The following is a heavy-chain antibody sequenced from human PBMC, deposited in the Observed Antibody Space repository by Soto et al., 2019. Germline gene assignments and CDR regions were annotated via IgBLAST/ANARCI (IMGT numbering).Heavy chain of an antibody. CDR2: ISGSGAAT. CDR3: AKVLYGVVTYFDS. D-gene: IGHD3-3*01. J-gene: IGHJ4*02. Sequence: EVQLLESGGGLVQPGGSLRLSCASSGFTFSSYGMTWVRRPPGKGLEGVSAISGSGAATYYADSVQGRFTISRDNSNNTLYLQMNSLRAEDTAVYSCAKVLYGVVTYFDSWGQGTLVTVSS. V-gene: IGHV3-23*01. CDR1: GFTFSSYG.